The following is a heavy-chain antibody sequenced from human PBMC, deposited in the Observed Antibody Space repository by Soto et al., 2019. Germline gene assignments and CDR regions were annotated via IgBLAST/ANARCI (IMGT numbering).Heavy chain of an antibody. V-gene: IGHV3-30*18. Sequence: QVQLVESGGGVVQPGRSLRLSCAASGFTFSSYGMHWVRQAPGKGLEWVAVISYDGSNKYYADSVKGRFTISRDNSKNTLYLQMNSLRAEDTAVYYCAKGGYRSPYGMDVWGQGTTVTVSS. CDR2: ISYDGSNK. J-gene: IGHJ6*02. CDR1: GFTFSSYG. CDR3: AKGGYRSPYGMDV. D-gene: IGHD6-13*01.